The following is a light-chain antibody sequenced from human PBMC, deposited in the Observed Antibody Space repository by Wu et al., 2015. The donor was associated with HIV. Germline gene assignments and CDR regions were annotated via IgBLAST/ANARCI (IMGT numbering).Light chain of an antibody. CDR1: HSISRSY. Sequence: EVVLTQSPGTLSLSPGEGATLSCRASHSISRSYIAWYQQKPGQAPRLLIYGASGRATGVPDRFSGGGSGTDFTLTISRLEPEDFAVYYCQQYGDSRTFGQGTKVEI. CDR2: GAS. CDR3: QQYGDSRT. J-gene: IGKJ1*01. V-gene: IGKV3-20*01.